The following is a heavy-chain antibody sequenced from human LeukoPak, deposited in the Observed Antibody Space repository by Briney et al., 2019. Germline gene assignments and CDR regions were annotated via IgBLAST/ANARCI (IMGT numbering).Heavy chain of an antibody. CDR3: ARDDTLFATQQLVRGYYYYGMDV. CDR1: GFTFSSYG. Sequence: QPGGSLRLSCAASGFTFSSYGMHWVRQAPGKGLEWVAVIWYDGSNKYYADSVKGRFTISRDNSKNTLYLQMNSLRAEDTAVYYCARDDTLFATQQLVRGYYYYGMDVWGQGTTVTVSS. D-gene: IGHD6-13*01. CDR2: IWYDGSNK. V-gene: IGHV3-33*01. J-gene: IGHJ6*02.